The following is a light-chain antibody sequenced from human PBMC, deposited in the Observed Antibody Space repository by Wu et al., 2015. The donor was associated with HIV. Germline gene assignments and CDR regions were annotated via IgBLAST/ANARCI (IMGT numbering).Light chain of an antibody. Sequence: PGERATLSCRASQNIVTGNLAWYQQKPGQAPRLLIYDVSNRATGIPARFRGSGSGTDFTLTISSLEPEDFAVYYCQQRSNWPYSFGQGTKVEIK. CDR1: QNIVTGN. CDR2: DVS. CDR3: QQRSNWPYS. V-gene: IGKV3-11*01. J-gene: IGKJ2*03.